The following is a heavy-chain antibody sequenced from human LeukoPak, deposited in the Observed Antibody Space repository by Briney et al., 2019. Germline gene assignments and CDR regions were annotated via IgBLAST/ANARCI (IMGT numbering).Heavy chain of an antibody. CDR1: GGSFSGYY. Sequence: SETLSLTCAVYGGSFSGYYWSWIRQPPGKGLEWIGEINHSGSTNYNPSLKSRVTISVDTSKNQFSLKLSSVTAADTAVYYCASGGVFTMVRGRDREFDYWGQGTLVTVSS. V-gene: IGHV4-34*01. D-gene: IGHD3-10*01. CDR3: ASGGVFTMVRGRDREFDY. J-gene: IGHJ4*02. CDR2: INHSGST.